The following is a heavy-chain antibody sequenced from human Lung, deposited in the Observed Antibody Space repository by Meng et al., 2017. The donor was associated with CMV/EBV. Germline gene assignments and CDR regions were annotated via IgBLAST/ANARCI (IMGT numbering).Heavy chain of an antibody. J-gene: IGHJ3*02. CDR3: ARGGYSSSSGAFDI. D-gene: IGHD6-6*01. Sequence: GGSLRLXCAASGFTFSSYAMHWVRQAPGKGLEWVAVISYDGSNKYYADSVKGRFTISRDNSKNTLYLQMNSLRAEDTAVYYCARGGYSSSSGAFDIWGQGXMATVSS. V-gene: IGHV3-30-3*01. CDR2: ISYDGSNK. CDR1: GFTFSSYA.